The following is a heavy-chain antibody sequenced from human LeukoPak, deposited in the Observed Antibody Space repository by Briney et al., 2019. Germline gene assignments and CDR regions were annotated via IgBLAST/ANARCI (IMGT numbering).Heavy chain of an antibody. J-gene: IGHJ4*02. CDR1: GCSISSGYY. V-gene: IGHV4-38-2*02. D-gene: IGHD2/OR15-2a*01. Sequence: PSETLSLTCTVSGCSISSGYYWGWIRQPPGKGLEWIGSIYHSGSTYYNPSLKGRVTISVDTSKNPFSLKLTSVTAAETAVYYCARHFLVTYYFDYWGQGTLLTVSS. CDR2: IYHSGST. CDR3: ARHFLVTYYFDY.